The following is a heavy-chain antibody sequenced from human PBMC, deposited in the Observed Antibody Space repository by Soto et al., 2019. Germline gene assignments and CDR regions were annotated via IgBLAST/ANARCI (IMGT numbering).Heavy chain of an antibody. CDR3: AKATATGGGAFHI. Sequence: GGSLRLSCVASGFTCSSYDMSWVRQAPGKGLEWVSTILVGGSTHYPDSVKGRFTISRDNSKNTAFLQMSSLTAGDTAVYYCAKATATGGGAFHICGQGTVVTVSS. CDR1: GFTCSSYD. J-gene: IGHJ3*02. D-gene: IGHD2-8*02. CDR2: ILVGGST. V-gene: IGHV3-23*01.